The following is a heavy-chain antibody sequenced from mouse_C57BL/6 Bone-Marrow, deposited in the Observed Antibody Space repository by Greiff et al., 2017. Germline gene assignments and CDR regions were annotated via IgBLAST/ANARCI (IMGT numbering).Heavy chain of an antibody. CDR3: TTRKLLGYYAMDY. J-gene: IGHJ4*01. Sequence: VQLQQSGAELVRPGASVKLSCTASGFNIKDDYMHWVKQRPEQGLEWIGWIDPENGDTEYASKFQGKATITADTSSNTAYLQLSSLTSEDTAVYYCTTRKLLGYYAMDYWGQGTSVTVSS. V-gene: IGHV14-4*01. CDR2: IDPENGDT. D-gene: IGHD2-1*01. CDR1: GFNIKDDY.